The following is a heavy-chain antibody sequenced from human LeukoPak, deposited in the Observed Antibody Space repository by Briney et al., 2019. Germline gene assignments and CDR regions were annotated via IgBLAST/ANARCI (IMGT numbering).Heavy chain of an antibody. CDR3: ATFRHRSFVP. V-gene: IGHV3-15*01. CDR1: GFTYAW. CDR2: IKSKTDGGTT. J-gene: IGHJ5*02. Sequence: GGSLRLSCAASGFTYAWMSWVRQAPGEGLEWVGRIKSKTDGGTTDYAAPVKGRFTISRDDSKNTLYLQMNSLKTEDTAVYYCATFRHRSFVPWGQGTLVTVST.